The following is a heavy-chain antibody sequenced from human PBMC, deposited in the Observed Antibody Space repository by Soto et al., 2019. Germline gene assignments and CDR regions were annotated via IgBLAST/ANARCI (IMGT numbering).Heavy chain of an antibody. Sequence: ASVKVSCKASGYTFTGYYMHWVRQAPGQGLEWMGWINPNSGGTNYAQKFQGWVTMTRDTSISTAYMELSRLRSDDTAVYYCARVGRITISFDAFDIWGQGKMVTVSS. CDR3: ARVGRITISFDAFDI. J-gene: IGHJ3*02. CDR1: GYTFTGYY. D-gene: IGHD3-3*01. V-gene: IGHV1-2*04. CDR2: INPNSGGT.